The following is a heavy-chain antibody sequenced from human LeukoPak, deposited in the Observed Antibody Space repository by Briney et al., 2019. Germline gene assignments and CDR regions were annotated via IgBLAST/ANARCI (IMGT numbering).Heavy chain of an antibody. Sequence: GGSLRLSCAASGFTFSSYSMNWVRQAPGKGLEWVSYISSSSSTIYYADSVKGRFTISRDNAKNSLYLQMNSLRAEDTAVYYCGASITMVRGVTDYWGQGTLVTVSS. J-gene: IGHJ4*02. CDR3: GASITMVRGVTDY. CDR2: ISSSSSTI. V-gene: IGHV3-48*01. D-gene: IGHD3-10*01. CDR1: GFTFSSYS.